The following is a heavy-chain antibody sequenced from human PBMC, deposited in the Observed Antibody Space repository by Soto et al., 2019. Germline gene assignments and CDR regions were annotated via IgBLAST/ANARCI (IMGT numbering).Heavy chain of an antibody. D-gene: IGHD3-3*01. Sequence: EVQLLESGGGLVQPGGSLRLSCAASGFTFSSYAMSWVRQAPGKGLEWVSAISGSGGSTYYADSVKGRFTISRDNSKNTLYLQMNSLRAEDTAVYYCAKDRQTWDGDFWSVYYNGDDAFDIWGQGTMVTVSS. J-gene: IGHJ3*02. CDR1: GFTFSSYA. CDR3: AKDRQTWDGDFWSVYYNGDDAFDI. CDR2: ISGSGGST. V-gene: IGHV3-23*01.